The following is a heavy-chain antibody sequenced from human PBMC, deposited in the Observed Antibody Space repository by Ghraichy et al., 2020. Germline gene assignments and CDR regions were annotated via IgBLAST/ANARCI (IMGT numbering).Heavy chain of an antibody. Sequence: SETLSLTCAVYGGSFSGYYWSWIRQPPGKGLEWIGEINHSGSTNYNPSLKSRVTISVDTSKNQFSLKLSSVTAADTAVYYCASQVYGSGSYDYWGQGTLVTVSS. J-gene: IGHJ4*02. D-gene: IGHD3-10*01. CDR3: ASQVYGSGSYDY. CDR2: INHSGST. CDR1: GGSFSGYY. V-gene: IGHV4-34*01.